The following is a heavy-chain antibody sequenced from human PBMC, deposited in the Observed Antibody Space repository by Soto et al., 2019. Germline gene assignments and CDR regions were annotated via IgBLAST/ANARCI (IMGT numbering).Heavy chain of an antibody. CDR3: ARDRNDILTGYDAFDI. V-gene: IGHV3-48*03. Sequence: PGGSLRLSCAASGFTFSSYEMNWVRQAPGKGLEWVSYISSSGSTIYYADSVKGRFTISRDNDKNSLYLQMNSLRAEDTAVYYCARDRNDILTGYDAFDIWGQGSMVTVS. D-gene: IGHD3-9*01. CDR1: GFTFSSYE. J-gene: IGHJ3*02. CDR2: ISSSGSTI.